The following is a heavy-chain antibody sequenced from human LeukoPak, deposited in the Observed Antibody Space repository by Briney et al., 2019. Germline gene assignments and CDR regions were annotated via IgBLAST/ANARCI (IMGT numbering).Heavy chain of an antibody. D-gene: IGHD5-24*01. V-gene: IGHV1-69*04. CDR2: IIPILDMA. Sequence: ASVKVSCKASGGAFTSYGITWGRQAPGQGPEWMGRIIPILDMADYAQNFRGRVTITADKSTRTAYMEMSSQRFEDTAVYYCSRDGGWLQTQNHYYVHGLDVWGQGTTVTVS. CDR1: GGAFTSYG. J-gene: IGHJ6*02. CDR3: SRDGGWLQTQNHYYVHGLDV.